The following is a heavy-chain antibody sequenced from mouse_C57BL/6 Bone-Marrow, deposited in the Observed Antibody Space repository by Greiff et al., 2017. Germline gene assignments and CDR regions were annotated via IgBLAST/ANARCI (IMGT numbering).Heavy chain of an antibody. Sequence: QVQLQQSGAELVKPGASVKLSCKASGYTFTESTIHWVKQRSGQGLEWIGWFYPGSGSIKYNEKFKDKATLTADKSSSTDYMELSRLTSEDSAVCCSARDEEGGILRAMDYWGQGTTVTV. CDR1: GYTFTEST. CDR2: FYPGSGSI. CDR3: ARDEEGGILRAMDY. V-gene: IGHV1-62-2*01. J-gene: IGHJ4*01.